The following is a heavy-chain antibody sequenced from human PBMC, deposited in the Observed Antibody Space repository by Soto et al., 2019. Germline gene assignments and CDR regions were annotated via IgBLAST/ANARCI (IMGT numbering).Heavy chain of an antibody. Sequence: EVQLVESGGGLVQPGGSLRLSCAASGFTFSSYAMHWVRQAPGKGLEYVSAISSNGGSTYYANSVKGRFTISRDNSKNPLELQRGSLSAEAMAAYYWARRGRGFGELYYYYYLDVWGKGTTVTVSS. D-gene: IGHD3-10*01. V-gene: IGHV3-64*01. CDR1: GFTFSSYA. J-gene: IGHJ6*03. CDR2: ISSNGGST. CDR3: ARRGRGFGELYYYYYLDV.